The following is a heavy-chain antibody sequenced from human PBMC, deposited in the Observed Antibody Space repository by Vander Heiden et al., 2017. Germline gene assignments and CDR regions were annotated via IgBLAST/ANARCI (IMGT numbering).Heavy chain of an antibody. CDR1: GLNIHSYA. J-gene: IGHJ6*02. CDR3: GKDVRPGGLDV. CDR2: AFWSGGRV. Sequence: EVLLVQSGGGLVQPGRSLRLSCTVSGLNIHSYAMHWVRQVPGKGLEWVSGAFWSGGRVDYADFARGRFSVSTDNARNSVYLQMNSLGPDDTAVYYCGKDVRPGGLDVWGQGSTVTVT. D-gene: IGHD7-27*01. V-gene: IGHV3-9*01.